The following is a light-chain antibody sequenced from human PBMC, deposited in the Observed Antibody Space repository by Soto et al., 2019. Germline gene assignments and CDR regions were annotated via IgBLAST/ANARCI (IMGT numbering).Light chain of an antibody. CDR1: GTDVGKYNL. Sequence: QSVLTQPASVSGSPGQSITISCIGGGTDVGKYNLVPWYQQSPGTSPKLMLYEVNKRPSGVSSRFSGSKSGNTASLTISGLQTEDESDYYCCSYAGTRTWVFGGGTKLTVL. CDR3: CSYAGTRTWV. CDR2: EVN. V-gene: IGLV2-23*02. J-gene: IGLJ3*02.